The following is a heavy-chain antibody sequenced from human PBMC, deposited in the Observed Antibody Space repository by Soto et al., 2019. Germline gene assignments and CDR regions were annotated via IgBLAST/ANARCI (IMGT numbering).Heavy chain of an antibody. V-gene: IGHV3-15*01. J-gene: IGHJ5*02. D-gene: IGHD2-15*01. CDR2: IKSKTDGGTT. Sequence: EVQLVESGGGLVKPGGSLRLSCAASGFTFSNAWMSWVRQAPGKGLEWVGSIKSKTDGGTTDYAAPVKGRFTISRDDSKNTLYLQMNSLKTEDTAVYYCTTERRYCSGGSCYSSNWFDPWGQGTLVTVSS. CDR3: TTERRYCSGGSCYSSNWFDP. CDR1: GFTFSNAW.